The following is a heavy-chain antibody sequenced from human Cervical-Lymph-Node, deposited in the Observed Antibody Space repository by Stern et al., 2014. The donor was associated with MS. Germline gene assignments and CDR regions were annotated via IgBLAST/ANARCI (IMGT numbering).Heavy chain of an antibody. CDR2: ILPILHTP. J-gene: IGHJ6*02. D-gene: IGHD2-21*02. Sequence: VHLVESGAEVMKPGSSVQVSCKASGGTFNSLAINWVRQAPGQGLEWVGLILPILHTPNYALQFKGRVTITAYESTNTAHLELSSLRSDDTAVYYCATPSAVTVVSMDVWGQGTTVIVSS. CDR3: ATPSAVTVVSMDV. CDR1: GGTFNSLA. V-gene: IGHV1-69*01.